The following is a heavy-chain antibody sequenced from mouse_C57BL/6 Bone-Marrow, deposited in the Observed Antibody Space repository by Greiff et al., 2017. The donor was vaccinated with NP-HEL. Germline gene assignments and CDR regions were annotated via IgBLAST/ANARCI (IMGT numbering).Heavy chain of an antibody. CDR3: AREPYPYAMDY. CDR2: INYDGSST. CDR1: GFTFSDYY. V-gene: IGHV5-16*01. J-gene: IGHJ4*01. Sequence: EVKLVESEGGLVQPGSSMKLSCTASGFTFSDYYMAWVRQVPEKGLEWVANINYDGSSTYYLDSLKSRFIISRDNAKNILYLQMSSLKSEDTATYYCAREPYPYAMDYWGQGTSVTVSS.